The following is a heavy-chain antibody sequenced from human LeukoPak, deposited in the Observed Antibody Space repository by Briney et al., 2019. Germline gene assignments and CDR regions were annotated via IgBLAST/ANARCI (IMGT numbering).Heavy chain of an antibody. D-gene: IGHD3-10*01. CDR2: INTNTGNP. CDR1: GYTFTSYA. V-gene: IGHV7-4-1*02. J-gene: IGHJ5*02. Sequence: GASVKVSCKASGYTFTSYAMNWVRQAPGQGLEWMGWINTNTGNPTYAQGFTGRFVFSLDTSVSTAYLQISSLKAEDTAVYYCARDPYRTGWFGELLEKTLNWFDPWGQGTLVTVSS. CDR3: ARDPYRTGWFGELLEKTLNWFDP.